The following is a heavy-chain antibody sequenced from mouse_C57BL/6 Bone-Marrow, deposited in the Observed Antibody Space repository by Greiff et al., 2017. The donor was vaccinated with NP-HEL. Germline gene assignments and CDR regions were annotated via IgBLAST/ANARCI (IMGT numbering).Heavy chain of an antibody. V-gene: IGHV7-1*01. J-gene: IGHJ3*01. CDR2: SRNKANDYTT. D-gene: IGHD2-4*01. CDR3: ATDDYGVCAY. CDR1: GFTFSDFY. Sequence: EVKLMESGGGLVQSGRSLRLSCATSGFTFSDFYMEWVRQAPGKGLEWIAASRNKANDYTTEYSASVKGRFIVSRDTSQSILYLQMNALRAEDTAIYYCATDDYGVCAYWGQGTLVTVSA.